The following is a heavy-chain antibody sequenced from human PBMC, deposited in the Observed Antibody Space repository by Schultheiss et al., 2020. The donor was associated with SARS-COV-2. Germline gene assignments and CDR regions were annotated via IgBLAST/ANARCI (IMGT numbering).Heavy chain of an antibody. CDR1: GYTFTGYY. V-gene: IGHV1-2*06. D-gene: IGHD6-13*01. J-gene: IGHJ6*02. CDR3: ARALRYSTLWTPVPYYGMDV. Sequence: ASVKVSCKASGYTFTGYYMHWVRQAPGQGLEWMGRINPNSGGTNYAQKFQGRVTMTRDTSISTAYMELSRLRSDDTAVYYCARALRYSTLWTPVPYYGMDVWGQGTTVTVSS. CDR2: INPNSGGT.